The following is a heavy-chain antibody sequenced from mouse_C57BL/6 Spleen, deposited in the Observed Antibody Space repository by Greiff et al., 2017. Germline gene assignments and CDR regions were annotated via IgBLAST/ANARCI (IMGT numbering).Heavy chain of an antibody. J-gene: IGHJ4*01. D-gene: IGHD1-2*01. CDR1: GYAFSSSW. CDR2: IYPGDGDT. CDR3: ARTITPAMDY. V-gene: IGHV1-82*01. Sequence: QVQLQQSGPELVKPGASVKISCKASGYAFSSSWMNWVKQRPGKGLEWIGRIYPGDGDTNYNGKFKGKATLTADKSSSTAYMQLSSLTSEDSAVYFCARTITPAMDYWGQGTSVTVSS.